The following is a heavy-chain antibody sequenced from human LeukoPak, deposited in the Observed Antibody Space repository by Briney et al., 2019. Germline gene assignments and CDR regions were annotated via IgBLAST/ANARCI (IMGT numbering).Heavy chain of an antibody. CDR1: GGSFSGYY. J-gene: IGHJ6*02. V-gene: IGHV4-34*01. Sequence: SETLSLTCAVYGGSFSGYYWSWIRQPPGKGLEWIGEINHSGSTNYNPSLKSRVTISVDTSKNKSSLKLSSVTAADTAVYYCARGPAWASFHFCMDLWGQGTTVTVSS. CDR2: INHSGST. D-gene: IGHD2-2*01. CDR3: ARGPAWASFHFCMDL.